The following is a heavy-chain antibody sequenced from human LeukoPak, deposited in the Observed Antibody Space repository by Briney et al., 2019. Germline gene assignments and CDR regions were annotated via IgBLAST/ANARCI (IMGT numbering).Heavy chain of an antibody. V-gene: IGHV1-46*01. Sequence: ASVKVSCKASGYTFTSYYMHWVRQAPGQGLEWMGIINPSGGSTSYAQKFLGRVTMTRDMSTSTVYMELSSLRSEDTAVYYCARSDSSGFFKEDAFDIWGQGTMVTVSS. CDR2: INPSGGST. CDR3: ARSDSSGFFKEDAFDI. CDR1: GYTFTSYY. D-gene: IGHD3-22*01. J-gene: IGHJ3*02.